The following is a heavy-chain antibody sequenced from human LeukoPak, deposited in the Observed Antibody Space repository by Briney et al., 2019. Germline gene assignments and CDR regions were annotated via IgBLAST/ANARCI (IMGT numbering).Heavy chain of an antibody. CDR2: ISSSSSSI. D-gene: IGHD3-22*01. V-gene: IGHV3-48*04. J-gene: IGHJ3*02. Sequence: GGSLRLSCVASGFTFSISSMSWVRQAPGKGLEWVSYISSSSSSIYDADSVRGRFTISRDNAKNSLYLQMNSLRAEDTAVYYCAGGRPSYDSSGPVAFDIWGQGTMVTVSS. CDR3: AGGRPSYDSSGPVAFDI. CDR1: GFTFSISS.